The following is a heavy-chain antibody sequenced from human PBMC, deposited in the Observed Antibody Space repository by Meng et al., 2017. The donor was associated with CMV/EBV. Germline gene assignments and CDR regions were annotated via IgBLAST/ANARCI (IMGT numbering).Heavy chain of an antibody. CDR2: IYTSGST. CDR1: GGYISSSNCN. CDR3: ARETFKVLFFPFDP. J-gene: IGHJ5*02. V-gene: IGHV4-61*02. Sequence: LQVPAAGQVKQSQALALVCNVSGGYISSSNCNSCWRREPAGKVVGLIWSIYTSGSTNYNPYLKSRVTITVDTSKNQFSMKLSSVTAADTAVYYCARETFKVLFFPFDPWGQGTLVTVSS. D-gene: IGHD1-1*01.